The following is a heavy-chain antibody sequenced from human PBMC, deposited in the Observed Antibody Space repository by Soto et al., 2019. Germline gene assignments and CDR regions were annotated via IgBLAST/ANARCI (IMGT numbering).Heavy chain of an antibody. J-gene: IGHJ4*02. CDR1: GYSISSGYN. CDR2: IFHSGST. D-gene: IGHD6-13*01. V-gene: IGHV4-38-2*02. CDR3: ARDLIAAAGNYFDY. Sequence: SETLSLTCGVSGYSISSGYNWGWIRQPPGKGLEWIGSIFHSGSTYYNPSLKSRVTISVDTPKNQFSLKLSSVTAADTAVYYCARDLIAAAGNYFDYWGQGTLVTVSS.